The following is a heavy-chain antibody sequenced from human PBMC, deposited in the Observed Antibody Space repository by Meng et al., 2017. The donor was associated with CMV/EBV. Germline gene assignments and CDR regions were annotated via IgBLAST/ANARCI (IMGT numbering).Heavy chain of an antibody. CDR1: GGSFSGYY. J-gene: IGHJ5*02. CDR2: INHSGST. Sequence: QVTLHQGGAGLLRPSGTLSLTCAGHGGSFSGYYGSWIRQPPGKGLEWIGEINHSGSTNYNPSLKSRVTISVDTSKNQFSLKLSSVTAADTAVYYCARGSRRLPRFNWFDPWGQGTLVTVSS. V-gene: IGHV4-34*01. CDR3: ARGSRRLPRFNWFDP. D-gene: IGHD3-3*01.